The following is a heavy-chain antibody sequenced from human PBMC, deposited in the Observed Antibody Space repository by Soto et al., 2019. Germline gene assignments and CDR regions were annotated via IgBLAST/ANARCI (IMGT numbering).Heavy chain of an antibody. J-gene: IGHJ4*02. CDR3: GSPHSGFNPSSFDY. V-gene: IGHV3-15*07. CDR2: IKSKTDGGTT. Sequence: EVQLVESGGGLVKPGGSLRLSCAASGFTFSHAWMNWVRQAPGRGLEWVGRIKSKTDGGTTDYAAPVKGRFTISRDYSKNTLYPQMNSLITEYTAVYYCGSPHSGFNPSSFDYWGQGTLVTVSS. CDR1: GFTFSHAW. D-gene: IGHD1-26*01.